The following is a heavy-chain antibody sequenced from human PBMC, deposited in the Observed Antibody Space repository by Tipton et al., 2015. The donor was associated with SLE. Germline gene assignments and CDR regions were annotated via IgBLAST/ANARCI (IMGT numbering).Heavy chain of an antibody. V-gene: IGHV4-39*07. CDR3: ARGWDYDSWSGYADY. CDR1: GDSFRSDYYS. D-gene: IGHD3-3*01. CDR2: ISDTGRT. J-gene: IGHJ4*02. Sequence: TLSLTCSVSGDSFRSDYYSWAWIRQPPGKGLECIATISDTGRTFYNPSLQSRATISIDTSKNQFSLKLTSVTAADTAVYYCARGWDYDSWSGYADYWGQGTLVTVSS.